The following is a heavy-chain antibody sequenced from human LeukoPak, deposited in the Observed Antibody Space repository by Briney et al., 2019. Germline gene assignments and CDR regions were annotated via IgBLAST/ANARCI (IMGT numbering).Heavy chain of an antibody. CDR1: GGSFSGYY. J-gene: IGHJ4*02. CDR3: ARGRTYGGNSYGY. Sequence: PSETLSLTCAVYGGSFSGYYWTWIRQPPGKGLEWIGEINHSGSTNYNPSLKSRVTISVDTSKNQFSLKLSSVTAADTAVYYCARGRTYGGNSYGYWGQGTLVTVSS. CDR2: INHSGST. V-gene: IGHV4-34*01. D-gene: IGHD4-23*01.